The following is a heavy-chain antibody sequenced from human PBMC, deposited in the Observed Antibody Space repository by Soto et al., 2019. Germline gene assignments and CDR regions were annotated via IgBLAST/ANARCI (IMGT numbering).Heavy chain of an antibody. CDR1: GYTFTGYY. J-gene: IGHJ5*02. CDR2: INPNSGGT. D-gene: IGHD2-8*01. Sequence: VASVKVSCKASGYTFTGYYMHWVRQAPGQGLEWMGWINPNSGGTNYAQKFQGRVTMTRDTSISTAYMELSRLRSDDTAVYYCARELSGHCTNGVCLNWFDPWGQGTLVTVSS. CDR3: ARELSGHCTNGVCLNWFDP. V-gene: IGHV1-2*02.